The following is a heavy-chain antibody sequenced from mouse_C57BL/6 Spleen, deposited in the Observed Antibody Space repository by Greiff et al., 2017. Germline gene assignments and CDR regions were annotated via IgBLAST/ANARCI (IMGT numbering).Heavy chain of an antibody. CDR1: GYTFTSYG. J-gene: IGHJ2*01. Sequence: QVQLQQSGAELARPGASVKLSCKASGYTFTSYGLSWAKQRTGQGLEWIGEIYPRSGNTYYNEKFKGKATLTADKSSSTAYMELRSLTSEDSAVSFCARYDGYYRASDCCGQGTTLSVSS. V-gene: IGHV1-81*01. CDR3: ARYDGYYRASDC. CDR2: IYPRSGNT. D-gene: IGHD2-3*01.